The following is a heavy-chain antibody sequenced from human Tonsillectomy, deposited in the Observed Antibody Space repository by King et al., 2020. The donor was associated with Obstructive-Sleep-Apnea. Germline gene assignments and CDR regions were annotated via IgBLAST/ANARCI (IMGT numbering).Heavy chain of an antibody. CDR1: GGTFSSYA. CDR2: VIPIVGTA. J-gene: IGHJ6*02. Sequence: EQLVQSGAEVKKPGSSVKVSCKASGGTFSSYATSWVRQAPGQGLEWRGGVIPIVGTANYAHKFQGSFPITADESTSTADMELSSLRSEDTAVYYCARDQAKRAAVAGMTYYYGMDVWGQGTTVTVSS. CDR3: ARDQAKRAAVAGMTYYYGMDV. V-gene: IGHV1-69*01. D-gene: IGHD6-19*01.